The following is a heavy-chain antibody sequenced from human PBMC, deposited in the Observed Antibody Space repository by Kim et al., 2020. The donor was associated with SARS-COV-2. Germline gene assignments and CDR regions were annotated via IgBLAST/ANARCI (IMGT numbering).Heavy chain of an antibody. CDR3: ARECQLLAPNYDFWSGYSGDSYYYYYMDV. V-gene: IGHV1-3*01. CDR2: INAGNGNT. J-gene: IGHJ6*03. D-gene: IGHD3-3*01. Sequence: ASVKVSCKASGYTFTSYAMHWVRQAPGQRLEWMGWINAGNGNTKYSQKFQGRVTITRDTSASTAYMELSSLRSEDTAVYYCARECQLLAPNYDFWSGYSGDSYYYYYMDVWGKRDHGHRLL. CDR1: GYTFTSYA.